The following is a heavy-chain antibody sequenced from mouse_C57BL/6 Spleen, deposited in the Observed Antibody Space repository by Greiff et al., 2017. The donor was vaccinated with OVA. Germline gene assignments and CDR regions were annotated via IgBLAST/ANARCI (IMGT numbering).Heavy chain of an antibody. CDR1: GYAFSSSW. D-gene: IGHD2-10*01. Sequence: VQLQESGPELVKPGASVKISCKASGYAFSSSWMNWVKQRPGKGLEWIGRIYPGDGDTNYNGKFKGKATLTADKSSSTAYMQLSSLTSEDSAVYFCAILLMGGYWGQGTTLTVSP. CDR2: IYPGDGDT. CDR3: AILLMGGY. V-gene: IGHV1-82*01. J-gene: IGHJ2*01.